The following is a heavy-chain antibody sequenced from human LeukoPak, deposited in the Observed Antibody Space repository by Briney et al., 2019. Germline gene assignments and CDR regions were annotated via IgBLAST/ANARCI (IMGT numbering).Heavy chain of an antibody. J-gene: IGHJ4*02. CDR3: ARARMVTTSPFDH. D-gene: IGHD4-17*01. Sequence: PGGSLRLSCAASGFTFSSYWMSWVRQAPGKGLEWVANIKQDGSEKYYVDSVKGRFTISRDNAKNSLYLQMNSLRAEDTAVYYCARARMVTTSPFDHWGQGTLVTVSS. CDR1: GFTFSSYW. CDR2: IKQDGSEK. V-gene: IGHV3-7*01.